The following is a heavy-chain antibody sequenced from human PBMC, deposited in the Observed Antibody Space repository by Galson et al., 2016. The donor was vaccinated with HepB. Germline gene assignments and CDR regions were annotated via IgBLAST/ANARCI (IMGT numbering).Heavy chain of an antibody. D-gene: IGHD3-22*01. CDR2: IYPGDSDT. J-gene: IGHJ6*02. Sequence: QSGAEVKKPGESLKISCKGSGYSFTSYWIGWVRQMPGKGLEWMGIIYPGDSDTRYSPSFQGQVTISAVKSISTAYLQWSSLKASDTAMYYCTRRGYYDSSGYYGYYYYGMDVWGQGTTVTVSS. V-gene: IGHV5-51*01. CDR1: GYSFTSYW. CDR3: TRRGYYDSSGYYGYYYYGMDV.